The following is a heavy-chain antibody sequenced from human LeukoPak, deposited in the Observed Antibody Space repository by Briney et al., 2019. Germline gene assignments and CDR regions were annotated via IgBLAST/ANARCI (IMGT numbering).Heavy chain of an antibody. V-gene: IGHV3-21*04. CDR1: GFTFSRYA. CDR2: ISTSSSYI. D-gene: IGHD4-17*01. Sequence: PGGSLRLSCAASGFTFSRYAMNWVRQAPGKGLEWVSSISTSSSYIYYADSVKGRFTISRDNAKNSLYLQMNSLRAEDTAVYYCAKEENDYGEIPIDYWGQGTLVTVSS. CDR3: AKEENDYGEIPIDY. J-gene: IGHJ4*02.